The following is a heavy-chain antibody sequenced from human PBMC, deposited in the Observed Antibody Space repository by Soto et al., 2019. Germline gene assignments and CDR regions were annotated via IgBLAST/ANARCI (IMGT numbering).Heavy chain of an antibody. V-gene: IGHV4-30-4*01. CDR1: GGSISSGGYY. J-gene: IGHJ5*02. CDR2: IYYSGST. Sequence: ASETLSLTCTVSGGSISSGGYYWSWIRQPPGKGLEWIGYIYYSGSTYYNPSLKSRVTISVDTSKNQFSLKLSSVTAADTAVYYCARAYYYDGPRFDPWGQGTLVTVSS. CDR3: ARAYYYDGPRFDP. D-gene: IGHD3-22*01.